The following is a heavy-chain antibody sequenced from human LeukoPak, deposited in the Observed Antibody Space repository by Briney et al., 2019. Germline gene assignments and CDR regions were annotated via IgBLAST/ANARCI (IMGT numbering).Heavy chain of an antibody. CDR3: ARHPYYDGISY. V-gene: IGHV4-4*02. J-gene: IGHJ4*02. CDR2: IYHSGTT. D-gene: IGHD3-16*01. CDR1: GGYISSSNW. Sequence: PSGTLSLTCAVSGGYISSSNWWSWVRQTPGQGLQWIGEIYHSGTTNYNPSLKSRVTIFLDKSKNQFSLQLNSVTAADAAVYYCARHPYYDGISYWGQGILVTVSP.